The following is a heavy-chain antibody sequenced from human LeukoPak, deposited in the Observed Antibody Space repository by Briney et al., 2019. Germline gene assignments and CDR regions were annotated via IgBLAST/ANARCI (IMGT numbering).Heavy chain of an antibody. D-gene: IGHD2/OR15-2a*01. Sequence: PGGSLRLSCAASGFTFDDYAMHWVRQAPGKGLEWVSLISGDGGSTYYADSVEGRFTISRDNSKNSLYLQMNSLRTEDTALYYCANRANFREYKGYYYGMDVWGQGTTVTVSS. CDR2: ISGDGGST. V-gene: IGHV3-43*02. J-gene: IGHJ6*02. CDR3: ANRANFREYKGYYYGMDV. CDR1: GFTFDDYA.